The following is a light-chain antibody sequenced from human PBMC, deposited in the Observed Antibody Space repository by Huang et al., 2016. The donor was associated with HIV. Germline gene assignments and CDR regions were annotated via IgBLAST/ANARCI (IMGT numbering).Light chain of an antibody. V-gene: IGKV1-5*03. CDR1: QSISSW. CDR3: QQYNSYPWT. CDR2: KAS. Sequence: DIQMTQSPSTLSASVGDRVTITCRASQSISSWLAWYQHKPGKAPKLLIYKASSLESGVPSRFSGSGSGTEFTLTSSSLQPDDFSTYYCQQYNSYPWTFGQGTKVEIK. J-gene: IGKJ1*01.